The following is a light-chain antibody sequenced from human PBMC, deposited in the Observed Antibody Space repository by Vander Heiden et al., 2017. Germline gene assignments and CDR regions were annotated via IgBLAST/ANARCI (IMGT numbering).Light chain of an antibody. CDR2: SAS. CDR3: QQYYKWPRT. Sequence: EIVMTQSPATLSVSPGERATLSCRASQSVSTNLAWYQQKPGQAPRLLIYSASSSASGIPARFSGSGSGTEFPLTITSLQSEDFAVYHCQQYYKWPRTFGQGTKVEIK. CDR1: QSVSTN. J-gene: IGKJ1*01. V-gene: IGKV3-15*01.